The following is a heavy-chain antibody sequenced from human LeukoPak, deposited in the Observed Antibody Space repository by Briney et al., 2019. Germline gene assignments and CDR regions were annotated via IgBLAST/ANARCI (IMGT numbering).Heavy chain of an antibody. V-gene: IGHV4-38-2*02. CDR1: GYSISSDNC. CDR2: IYHSGST. J-gene: IGHJ4*02. Sequence: SETLSHTCPGSGYSISSDNCGVWIRQPPGQGLEWTGGIYHSGSTYYNPSLKSRVTMSVDTSKNQFSLKLSSVTAADTAVYYCARAPRDSSISNHMRIGGLWDRGTLVTVSS. D-gene: IGHD3-22*01. CDR3: ARAPRDSSISNHMRIGGL.